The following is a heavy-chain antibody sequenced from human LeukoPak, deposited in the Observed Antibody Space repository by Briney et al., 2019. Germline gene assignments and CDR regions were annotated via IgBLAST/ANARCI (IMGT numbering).Heavy chain of an antibody. CDR1: GSTFSGCD. CDR3: ARDKTSGGDY. CDR2: INPNSGGT. J-gene: IGHJ4*02. V-gene: IGHV1-2*02. Sequence: AAVTVFSKASGSTFSGCDMNWVGRAPVQKLEWMGWINPNSGGTNYAQKFQGRVTMTRDTSISTAYMELSRLRSDDTAVYYCARDKTSGGDYWGQGTLVTVSS.